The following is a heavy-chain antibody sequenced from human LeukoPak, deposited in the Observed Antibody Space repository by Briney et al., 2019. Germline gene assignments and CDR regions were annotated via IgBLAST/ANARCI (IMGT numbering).Heavy chain of an antibody. CDR2: IYYSGST. D-gene: IGHD5-18*01. J-gene: IGHJ4*02. Sequence: SETLSLTCTVSGGSVSGSSYYWGWICPPPGKGLEWIGSIYYSGSTYYNPSLKSRVTISVDTSKNQFSLKLSSVTAADTAVYYCAREGHGYVDYWGQGTLVTVSS. V-gene: IGHV4-39*07. CDR1: GGSVSGSSYY. CDR3: AREGHGYVDY.